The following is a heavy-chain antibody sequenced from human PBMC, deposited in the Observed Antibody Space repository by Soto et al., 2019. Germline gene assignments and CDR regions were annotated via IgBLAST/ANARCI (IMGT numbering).Heavy chain of an antibody. V-gene: IGHV3-49*04. CDR1: GFTFNDYT. D-gene: IGHD2-8*01. J-gene: IGHJ4*02. CDR2: IRSKAYGGTT. Sequence: GSLRLSCTASGFTFNDYTLRWVRQAPGKGLEWVGFIRSKAYGGTTEYAASVKGRFTISRDDSKSIDYLQMNSLKTEDTAVYYCTAGKLYPSLDFDYWGQGTLVTVSP. CDR3: TAGKLYPSLDFDY.